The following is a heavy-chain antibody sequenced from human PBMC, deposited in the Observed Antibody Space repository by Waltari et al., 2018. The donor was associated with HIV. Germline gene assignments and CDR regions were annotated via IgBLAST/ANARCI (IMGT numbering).Heavy chain of an antibody. CDR1: GFTFDDYG. V-gene: IGHV3-20*01. CDR2: INWNGGST. CDR3: ARGYNWNVNRFDF. J-gene: IGHJ4*02. Sequence: EVQLVESGVGVVRPGGSLRLSCEASGFTFDDYGMSWVRQDPGKGREWVSGINWNGGSTGYADSVKGRFTISRDNAKSSLYLQMNSLRAEDTALYHCARGYNWNVNRFDFWGQGTLVTVSS. D-gene: IGHD1-20*01.